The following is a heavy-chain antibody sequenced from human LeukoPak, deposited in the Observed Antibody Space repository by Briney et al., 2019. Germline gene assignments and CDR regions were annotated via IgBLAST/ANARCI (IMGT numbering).Heavy chain of an antibody. CDR3: LRGDRRDY. CDR1: EFSVGSNY. V-gene: IGHV3-66*01. CDR2: IYSGGST. J-gene: IGHJ4*02. Sequence: GGSLRLSCAAPEFSVGSNYMTWVRQAPGKGLEWVSLIYSGGSTYYADSVKGRFIISRDNAKDSLYLQMNSLRVEDTAVYYCLRGDRRDYWGQGTLVTVSS.